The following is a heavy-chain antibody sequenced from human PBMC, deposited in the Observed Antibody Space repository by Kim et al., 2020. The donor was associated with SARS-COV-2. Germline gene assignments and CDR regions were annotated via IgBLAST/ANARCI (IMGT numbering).Heavy chain of an antibody. CDR1: GFIFSNSG. J-gene: IGHJ3*02. CDR2: TSYDGSDK. Sequence: GGSLRLSCAASGFIFSNSGMHWVRQAPGKGLEWMAVTSYDGSDKYYADSMKGRFTISRDNYEKTLYLQMSSLRGEDTAVYYCVKGLGSSWTDPFDIWGQGTVVTVSA. V-gene: IGHV3-30*18. CDR3: VKGLGSSWTDPFDI. D-gene: IGHD6-13*01.